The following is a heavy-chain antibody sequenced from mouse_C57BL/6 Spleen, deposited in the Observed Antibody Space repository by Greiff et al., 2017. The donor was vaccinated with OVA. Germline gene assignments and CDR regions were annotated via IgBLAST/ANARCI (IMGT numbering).Heavy chain of an antibody. Sequence: ESGPGLVKPSQSLSLTCSVTGYSITSGYYWNWIRQFPGNKLEWMGYISYDGSNNYNPSLKNRISITRDTSKNQFFLKLNSVTTEDTATYYCATIYYGNFFDYWGQGTTLTVSS. CDR1: GYSITSGYY. CDR3: ATIYYGNFFDY. D-gene: IGHD2-1*01. CDR2: ISYDGSN. J-gene: IGHJ2*01. V-gene: IGHV3-6*01.